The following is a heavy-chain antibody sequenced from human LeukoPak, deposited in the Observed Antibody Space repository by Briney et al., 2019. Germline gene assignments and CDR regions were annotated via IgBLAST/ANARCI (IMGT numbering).Heavy chain of an antibody. J-gene: IGHJ4*02. CDR1: GYTFTGYY. CDR3: ARVRGLNPAGGKYYFDY. D-gene: IGHD4-17*01. V-gene: IGHV1-2*02. CDR2: ISPNSGGT. Sequence: ASVKVSCKASGYTFTGYYMHWVRQAPGQGLEWMGWISPNSGGTNYAQKFQGRVTMTRDTSISTAYMELSRLRSDDTAVYYCARVRGLNPAGGKYYFDYWGQGTLVTVSS.